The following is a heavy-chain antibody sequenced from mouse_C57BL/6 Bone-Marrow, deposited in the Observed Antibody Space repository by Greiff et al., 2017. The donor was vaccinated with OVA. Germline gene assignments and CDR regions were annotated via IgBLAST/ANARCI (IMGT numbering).Heavy chain of an antibody. CDR1: GFTFSDYG. V-gene: IGHV5-17*01. CDR3: ARRYDGYYWFAY. CDR2: ISSGSSTI. D-gene: IGHD2-3*01. Sequence: EVKLMESGGGLVKPGGSLKLSCAASGFTFSDYGMHWVRQAPEKGLEWVAYISSGSSTIYYADTVKGRVTISRDNAKNTLFLQMTSLRSEDTAMYYCARRYDGYYWFAYWGQGTLVTVSA. J-gene: IGHJ3*01.